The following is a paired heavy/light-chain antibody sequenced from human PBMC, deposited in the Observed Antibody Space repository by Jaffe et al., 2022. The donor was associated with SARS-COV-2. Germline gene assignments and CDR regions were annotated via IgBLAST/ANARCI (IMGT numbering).Light chain of an antibody. CDR3: QQSFSSLLT. CDR1: QAITTY. Sequence: DIQMTQSPSSLSASVGDRVTITCRASQAITTYLNWYQQRPGKPPNLLIYGASNLQSGVPSRFSGAGSGTDFTLTISSLQPEDSATYYCQQSFSSLLTFGGGTKVQI. V-gene: IGKV1-39*01. J-gene: IGKJ4*01. CDR2: GAS.
Heavy chain of an antibody. CDR3: AKSGGAYGSGRYYPGAGYYYLDV. V-gene: IGHV7-4-1*02. CDR1: GYTFSNYA. D-gene: IGHD3-10*01. CDR2: INTNTAHP. Sequence: QVQLVQSGSELKKPGASVKVSCKASGYTFSNYAMNWVRQAPGQGLEWMGWINTNTAHPTYGQDFTGRFVFSSDSSLSTAYLQINDLQAEDTAVYYCAKSGGAYGSGRYYPGAGYYYLDVWGKGTTVAVSS. J-gene: IGHJ6*03.